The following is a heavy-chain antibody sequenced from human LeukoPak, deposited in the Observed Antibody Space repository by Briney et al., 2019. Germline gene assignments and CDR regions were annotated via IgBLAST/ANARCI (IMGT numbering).Heavy chain of an antibody. Sequence: SETLSLTCTVSGGSLTYYYWTWIRQSPGRRPEWIGYIYYSGSTNYNPSLKSRVTISVDTSKNQFSLKLSSVTAADTAVYYCARAVSSSWYYWYFDLWGRGTLVTVSS. J-gene: IGHJ2*01. D-gene: IGHD6-13*01. CDR2: IYYSGST. CDR1: GGSLTYYY. CDR3: ARAVSSSWYYWYFDL. V-gene: IGHV4-59*01.